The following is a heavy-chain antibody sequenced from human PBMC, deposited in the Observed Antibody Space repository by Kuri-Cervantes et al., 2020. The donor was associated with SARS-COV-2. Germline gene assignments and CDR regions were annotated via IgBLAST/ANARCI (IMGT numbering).Heavy chain of an antibody. CDR1: GASINDYY. CDR3: ARTITGIEHIVVLIATYYYYYSYMDV. D-gene: IGHD2-21*01. V-gene: IGHV4-4*07. J-gene: IGHJ6*03. Sequence: SETLSLTCTVSGASINDYYWTWIRQPAGQGLEWIGRIYSSGSTNYNPSLKSRVTISVDTSKNQFSLRLSSVTAADTAVYYCARTITGIEHIVVLIATYYYYYSYMDVWGKGTTVTVSS. CDR2: IYSSGST.